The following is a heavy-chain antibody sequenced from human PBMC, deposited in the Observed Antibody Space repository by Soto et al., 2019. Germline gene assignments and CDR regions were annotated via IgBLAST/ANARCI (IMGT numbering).Heavy chain of an antibody. J-gene: IGHJ6*02. CDR3: ARVRFGEWGYAMDD. CDR2: ISSSGSSI. Sequence: QVQLVESGGGLVKPGGSLRLSCAASGLTFSDCYMNWIRQAPGKGLEWVSYISSSGSSINYADSVKGRFTISRDNAKNSLYLQMNSLRAEDTAMYYCARVRFGEWGYAMDDWGQGTTVTVSS. CDR1: GLTFSDCY. D-gene: IGHD3-10*01. V-gene: IGHV3-11*01.